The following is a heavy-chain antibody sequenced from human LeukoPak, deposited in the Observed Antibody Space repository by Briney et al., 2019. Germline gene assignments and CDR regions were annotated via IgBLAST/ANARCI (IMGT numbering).Heavy chain of an antibody. CDR2: ISSSSSTI. D-gene: IGHD3-22*01. V-gene: IGHV3-48*04. CDR1: GFTFSSYS. J-gene: IGHJ4*02. Sequence: GGSLRLSCAASGFTFSSYSMNWVRQAPGKGLEWVSYISSSSSTIYYADSVKGRFTISRDNAKNSLYLQMNSLRAEDTAVYYCARVPMGSSGSTPVYWGQGTLVTVSS. CDR3: ARVPMGSSGSTPVY.